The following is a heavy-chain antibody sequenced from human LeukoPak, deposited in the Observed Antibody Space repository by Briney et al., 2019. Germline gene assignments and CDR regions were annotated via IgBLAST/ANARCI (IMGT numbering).Heavy chain of an antibody. D-gene: IGHD3-10*01. CDR3: ARDTYYYGSGSYYPFDY. CDR2: IYTSGST. Sequence: SETLSLTCAVSGGSISSNSYYWGWIRQPPGTGLEWIGRIYTSGSTNYNPSLKSRVTMSVDTSKNQFSLKLSSVTAADTAVYYCARDTYYYGSGSYYPFDYWGQGTLVTVSS. J-gene: IGHJ4*02. CDR1: GGSISSNSYY. V-gene: IGHV4-61*05.